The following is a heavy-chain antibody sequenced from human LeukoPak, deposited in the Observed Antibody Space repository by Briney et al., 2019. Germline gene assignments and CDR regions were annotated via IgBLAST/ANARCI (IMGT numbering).Heavy chain of an antibody. CDR1: GGYITTNRYY. V-gene: IGHV4-39*02. D-gene: IGHD3-10*01. J-gene: IGHJ4*02. CDR2: ISYSGNT. CDR3: ANSDTFYNVMSGL. Sequence: PSETLSLTCTVSGGYITTNRYYWVWIRQSPGEALEWIGSISYSGNTFYNPSLKSRVTISVDTSKNHFSLTLTSVTAADTALYFCANSDTFYNVMSGLWGQGTLVTVSS.